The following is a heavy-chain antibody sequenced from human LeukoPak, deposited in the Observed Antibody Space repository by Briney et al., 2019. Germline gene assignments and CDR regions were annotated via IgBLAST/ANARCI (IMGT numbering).Heavy chain of an antibody. V-gene: IGHV3-30-3*01. Sequence: GGSLRLSCAASGFTFSSYAMHWVRQAPGKGLEWVAVISYDGSNKYYADSVKGRFTISRDNSKNTLYLQMNSLRAEDTAVYYCAKDHRLQYHGWYFDYWGQGTLVTVSS. CDR1: GFTFSSYA. J-gene: IGHJ4*02. CDR3: AKDHRLQYHGWYFDY. D-gene: IGHD4-11*01. CDR2: ISYDGSNK.